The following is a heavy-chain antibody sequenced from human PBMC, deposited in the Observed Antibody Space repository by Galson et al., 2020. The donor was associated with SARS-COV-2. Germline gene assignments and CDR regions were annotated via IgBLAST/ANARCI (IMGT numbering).Heavy chain of an antibody. V-gene: IGHV4-39*01. D-gene: IGHD3-10*01. J-gene: IGHJ4*02. Sequence: ASETLSLTCTVSGDSISNSSHYWGWIRQSPGKGLEWIVSTYYRGTTYYNPSLRGRLTKSVDTSKNQFSLKVASVTVADTAVYYCARLTFRSGIDSWGQGTLVTVS. CDR3: ARLTFRSGIDS. CDR2: TYYRGTT. CDR1: GDSISNSSHY.